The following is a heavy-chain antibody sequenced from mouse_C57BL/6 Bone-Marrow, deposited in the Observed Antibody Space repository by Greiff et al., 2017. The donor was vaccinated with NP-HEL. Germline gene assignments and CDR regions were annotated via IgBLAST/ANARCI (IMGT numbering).Heavy chain of an antibody. Sequence: EVKLVESGGGLVKPGGSLKLSCAASGFTFSSYAMSWVRQTPEKRLEWVATISDGGSYTYYPDNVKGRFTLSRDNAKNNLYLQMSHLKSEDTAMYYCARDDYSAWFAYWGQGTLVTVSA. J-gene: IGHJ3*01. CDR1: GFTFSSYA. D-gene: IGHD2-4*01. CDR3: ARDDYSAWFAY. V-gene: IGHV5-4*01. CDR2: ISDGGSYT.